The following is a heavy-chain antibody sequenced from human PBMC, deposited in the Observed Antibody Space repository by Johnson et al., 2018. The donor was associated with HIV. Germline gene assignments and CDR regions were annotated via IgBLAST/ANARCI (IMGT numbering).Heavy chain of an antibody. CDR2: IRYDGSNK. D-gene: IGHD6-19*01. J-gene: IGHJ3*02. V-gene: IGHV3-30*02. CDR3: AKDERAGQWLVLAFDI. CDR1: GFIFSTYG. Sequence: QVQLVESGGGVVQPGGSLRLSCVASGFIFSTYGMHWVRQAPGQGLEWLAFIRYDGSNKYYADSVKGRFTLSRDNSKNTLYLQMNSLRVEDTAIYYCAKDERAGQWLVLAFDIWGQGTMVTVSS.